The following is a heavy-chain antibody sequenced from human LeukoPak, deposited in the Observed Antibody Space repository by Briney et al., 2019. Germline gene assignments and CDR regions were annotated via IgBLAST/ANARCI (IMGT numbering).Heavy chain of an antibody. Sequence: PGGSLRLSCAASGFTFSDYYMNWVRQAPGKGLEWVSSISSSSTIYYADSVKGRFTISRDNAKNTLYLQMNSLRAEDTAVYYCARGDYYDSSGTYYFDYWGQGTLVTVSS. J-gene: IGHJ4*02. V-gene: IGHV3-69-1*01. CDR2: ISSSSTI. D-gene: IGHD3-22*01. CDR3: ARGDYYDSSGTYYFDY. CDR1: GFTFSDYY.